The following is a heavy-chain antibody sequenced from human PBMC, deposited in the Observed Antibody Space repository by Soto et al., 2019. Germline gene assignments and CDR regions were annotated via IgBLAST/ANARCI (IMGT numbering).Heavy chain of an antibody. V-gene: IGHV1-8*01. CDR2: MNPNSGNT. Sequence: ASVKVSCKASGYTFTSYDINWVRQATGQGLEWMGWMNPNSGNTGYAQKFQGRVNMTRNTSISTAYMELSSLRSEDTAVYYCARLPPYYYMDVWGKGTTVTVFS. CDR1: GYTFTSYD. CDR3: ARLPPYYYMDV. J-gene: IGHJ6*03.